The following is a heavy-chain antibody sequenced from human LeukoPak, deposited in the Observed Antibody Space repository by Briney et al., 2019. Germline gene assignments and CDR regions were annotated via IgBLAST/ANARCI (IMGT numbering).Heavy chain of an antibody. V-gene: IGHV4-34*01. D-gene: IGHD3-22*01. J-gene: IGHJ4*02. Sequence: SETLSHTCAVYGGSFSGYYWSWIRQPPGKGLEWIGEINHSGSTNYNPSLKSRVTISVDTSKNQFSLKLSSVTAADTAVYYCARRSAAIVSGYKNWGQGTLVTVSS. CDR1: GGSFSGYY. CDR2: INHSGST. CDR3: ARRSAAIVSGYKN.